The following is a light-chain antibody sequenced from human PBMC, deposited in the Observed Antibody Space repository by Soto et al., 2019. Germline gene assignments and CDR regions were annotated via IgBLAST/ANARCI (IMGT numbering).Light chain of an antibody. CDR3: QQSYSTPWT. V-gene: IGKV1-39*01. CDR1: QSTGSY. Sequence: DIQMTQSPSSLSASVGDRVSITCRASQSTGSYLNWYQQKPGKAPKLLIYGASNLQSGVPSRFSGSGSGTDFILTISSLQPEDFATYYCQQSYSTPWTFGQGTKVEVK. CDR2: GAS. J-gene: IGKJ1*01.